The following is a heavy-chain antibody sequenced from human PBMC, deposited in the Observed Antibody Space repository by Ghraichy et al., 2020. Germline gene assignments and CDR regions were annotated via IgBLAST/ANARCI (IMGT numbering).Heavy chain of an antibody. Sequence: SETLSLTCAVYGGSFSGYYWSWIRQPPGRGLEWVGEINHSGSTDYNPSLKSRVTISADTSKNQFFLKLTSVTAADTAVYYCARGHDYFYDSSGYYHDDWGQGMLVTVSS. CDR2: INHSGST. V-gene: IGHV4-34*01. CDR3: ARGHDYFYDSSGYYHDD. CDR1: GGSFSGYY. D-gene: IGHD3-22*01. J-gene: IGHJ4*02.